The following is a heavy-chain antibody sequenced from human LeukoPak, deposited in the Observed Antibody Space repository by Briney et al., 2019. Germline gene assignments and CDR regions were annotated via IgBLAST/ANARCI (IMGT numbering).Heavy chain of an antibody. D-gene: IGHD6-13*01. V-gene: IGHV1-18*01. Sequence: ASVKVSCKASGYTFTNYAMHWVRQAPGQGLEWMGWISGYNGNTDYAQKFQGRVTMTTDTSTSTAYMELRSLRSDDTAVYYCARDEQLLPKWFDRWGQGTLVTVSS. J-gene: IGHJ5*02. CDR2: ISGYNGNT. CDR3: ARDEQLLPKWFDR. CDR1: GYTFTNYA.